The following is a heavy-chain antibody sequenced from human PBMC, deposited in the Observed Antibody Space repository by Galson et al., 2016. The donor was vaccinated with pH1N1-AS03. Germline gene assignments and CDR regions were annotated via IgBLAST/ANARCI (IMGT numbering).Heavy chain of an antibody. Sequence: QSGAEVKKPGASVKVSCKASAYTFTSHGISWVRQAPGQGLEWMGWISVYNDVTKYGQNFQDRVTMTTDTSTSTAYMELRSLKSDDTAVYYCARISGSFFYSSIDFWGQGTLVTVSS. V-gene: IGHV1-18*04. CDR3: ARISGSFFYSSIDF. J-gene: IGHJ4*02. CDR1: AYTFTSHG. CDR2: ISVYNDVT. D-gene: IGHD1-26*01.